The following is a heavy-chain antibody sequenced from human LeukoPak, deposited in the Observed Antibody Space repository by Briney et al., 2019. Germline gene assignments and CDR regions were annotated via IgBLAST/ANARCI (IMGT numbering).Heavy chain of an antibody. CDR1: GFSFSDYG. D-gene: IGHD3-22*01. CDR3: ARGVAYYYDSSGYHDFDY. Sequence: GGSLRLSCAASGFSFSDYGINWVRQAPGKGLEWLSFVSGKSRAIYYADSVKGRFTISRDNAKESVYLHMSSLRAEDTAVYYCARGVAYYYDSSGYHDFDYWGQGTLVTVSS. CDR2: VSGKSRAI. J-gene: IGHJ4*02. V-gene: IGHV3-48*04.